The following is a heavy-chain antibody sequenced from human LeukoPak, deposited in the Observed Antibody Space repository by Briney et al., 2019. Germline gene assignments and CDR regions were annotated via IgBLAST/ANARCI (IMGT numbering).Heavy chain of an antibody. V-gene: IGHV3-23*01. J-gene: IGHJ5*02. CDR2: ISSGDGDT. CDR3: VKGGWLDN. CDR1: GFTVSSNY. Sequence: GESLRLSCAASGFTVSSNYMSWVRQAPGKGLEWVSVISSGDGDTYYADSVKGRFTISRDNSKNTLYLQMNSLRAEDTAEYYCVKGGWLDNWGQGTLVTVSS.